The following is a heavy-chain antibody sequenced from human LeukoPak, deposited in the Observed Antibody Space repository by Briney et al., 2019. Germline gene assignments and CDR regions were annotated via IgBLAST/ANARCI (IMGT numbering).Heavy chain of an antibody. CDR2: TYHSGST. CDR3: AREFQYYYDSSGYYSY. Sequence: SETLSLTCNVSGYSINSGYYWGWIRQPPGKGLEWIGSTYHSGSTYNNPSLKSRVTMSVDTSKNQFSLKMNSVTAADTAVYYCAREFQYYYDSSGYYSYWGQGTLVTVSS. V-gene: IGHV4-38-2*02. D-gene: IGHD3-22*01. J-gene: IGHJ4*02. CDR1: GYSINSGYY.